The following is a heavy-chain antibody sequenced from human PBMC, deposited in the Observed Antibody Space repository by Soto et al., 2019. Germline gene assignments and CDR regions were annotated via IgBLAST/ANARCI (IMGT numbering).Heavy chain of an antibody. CDR2: IYYSGST. V-gene: IGHV4-59*11. CDR1: GGTISSHY. Sequence: LQTLSLPCTVSGGTISSHYWSWIRQPTGKGLEWIGYIYYSGSTNYNPSLKSRVTISVDTSKNQFSLKLSSVTAADTAVYYCARRTETRLRPNYYYDYGMDVWGQGTMVTVSS. J-gene: IGHJ6*02. D-gene: IGHD4-17*01. CDR3: ARRTETRLRPNYYYDYGMDV.